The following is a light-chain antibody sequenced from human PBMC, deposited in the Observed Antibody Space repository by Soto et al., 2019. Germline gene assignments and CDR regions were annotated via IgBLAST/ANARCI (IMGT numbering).Light chain of an antibody. CDR1: QGISSY. J-gene: IGKJ4*01. V-gene: IGKV1-9*01. Sequence: DIQLTQSPSFLSASVGDRVTITCRASQGISSYLAWYQQKPGKAPKLLIYAASTLQSGVPPRFSGSGSGTEFTLTISSLQPEDFATYYCQQLNSYPLTLGGGTKVDIK. CDR2: AAS. CDR3: QQLNSYPLT.